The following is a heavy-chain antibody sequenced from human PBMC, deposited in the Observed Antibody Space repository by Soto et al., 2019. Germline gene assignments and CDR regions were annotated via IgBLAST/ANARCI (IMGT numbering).Heavy chain of an antibody. J-gene: IGHJ4*02. V-gene: IGHV1-8*01. CDR3: ARRAETNGWNGFGADKYYFDF. CDR1: GYTFTSYD. CDR2: MNPNTGNS. Sequence: ASVKVSCKASGYTFTSYDIYWVRQATGQGLEWMGWMNPNTGNSGYAQKFQGRVTMTSDTSISTAHMELSSLRSEDTAVYYCARRAETNGWNGFGADKYYFDFWGQGTLVTVS. D-gene: IGHD1-1*01.